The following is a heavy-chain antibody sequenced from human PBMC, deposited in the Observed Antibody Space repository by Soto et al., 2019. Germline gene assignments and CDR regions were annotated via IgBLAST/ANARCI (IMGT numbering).Heavy chain of an antibody. Sequence: QVQLQESGPGLVKPSQTLSLTCTVSGGSISSDGYYWSWIRQHPGKGLEWIGYIYYAGSTYYNTSLMRRLSISIDTSKNQFHLNLRSVTAAETAVYYCARGRVGPYYDYWGQGTLVTVSS. CDR1: GGSISSDGYY. D-gene: IGHD3-10*01. J-gene: IGHJ4*02. V-gene: IGHV4-31*03. CDR3: ARGRVGPYYDY. CDR2: IYYAGST.